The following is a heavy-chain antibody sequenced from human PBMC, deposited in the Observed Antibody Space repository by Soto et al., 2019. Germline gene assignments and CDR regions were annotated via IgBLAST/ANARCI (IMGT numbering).Heavy chain of an antibody. V-gene: IGHV1-2*02. D-gene: IGHD3-22*01. CDR3: ARAGIVGGDWFDP. Sequence: ASVKVSCKASGYTFTGYYMHWVRQAPGQGLEWMGWINPNSGGTNYAQKFQGRVTMTRDTPISTAYMELSRLRSDDTAVYYCARAGIVGGDWFDPWGQGTLVTVSS. J-gene: IGHJ5*02. CDR1: GYTFTGYY. CDR2: INPNSGGT.